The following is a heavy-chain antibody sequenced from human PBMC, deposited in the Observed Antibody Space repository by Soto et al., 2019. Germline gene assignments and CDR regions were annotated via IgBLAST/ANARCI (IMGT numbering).Heavy chain of an antibody. CDR1: GFTFGNYG. CDR2: IWFDGNKQ. J-gene: IGHJ4*02. V-gene: IGHV3-33*01. Sequence: GGSLRLSCAASGFTFGNYGMHWVRQAPGKGLEWVAVIWFDGNKQHYADSVKGRFTISRDNSKNTLYVQMTSLRAEDTAVYYCARGLQSLVDYWGQGTLVTVSS. CDR3: ARGLQSLVDY.